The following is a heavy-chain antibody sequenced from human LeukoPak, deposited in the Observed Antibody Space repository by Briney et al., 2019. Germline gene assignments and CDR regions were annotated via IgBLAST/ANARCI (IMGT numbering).Heavy chain of an antibody. V-gene: IGHV1-69*05. Sequence: ASVKVSCKASGGTFSSYAISWVRQAPGQGLEWMGGIIPIFGTANYAQKFQGRVTITTDESTSTAYMELSSLRSEDTAAYYCARNEETGTHDYYYYYMGVWGKGTTVTVSS. CDR1: GGTFSSYA. CDR3: ARNEETGTHDYYYYYMGV. CDR2: IIPIFGTA. D-gene: IGHD1-7*01. J-gene: IGHJ6*03.